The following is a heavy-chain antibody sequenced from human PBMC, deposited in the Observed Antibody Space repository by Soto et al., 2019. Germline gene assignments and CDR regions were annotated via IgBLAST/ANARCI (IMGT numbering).Heavy chain of an antibody. CDR3: ARDRTDSGYYTNWLDP. Sequence: QVHLMQSGAEVKKPGSSVKVSCKASGGTFGSDAITWVRQAPGQGLEWVGRIIPIFGTTNYAQNLQGRVTISADKSTLTSYMELHSLTSDDTALYYCARDRTDSGYYTNWLDPWGQGTQGTVSS. CDR1: GGTFGSDA. J-gene: IGHJ5*02. D-gene: IGHD3-22*01. V-gene: IGHV1-69*06. CDR2: IIPIFGTT.